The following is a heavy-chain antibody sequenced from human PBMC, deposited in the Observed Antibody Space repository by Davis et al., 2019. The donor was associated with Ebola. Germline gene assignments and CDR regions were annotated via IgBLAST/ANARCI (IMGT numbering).Heavy chain of an antibody. D-gene: IGHD5-18*01. CDR1: GGTFSSYA. CDR3: ARCEENPDTTMVSCFDS. CDR2: IIPIFGTA. V-gene: IGHV1-69*13. Sequence: SVKVSCKASGGTFSSYAISWVRQAPGQGLEWMGGIIPIFGTANYAQKFQGRVTITADESTSTAYMELSSLRSEDTAVYYCARCEENPDTTMVSCFDSWGQGTLVTVSS. J-gene: IGHJ4*02.